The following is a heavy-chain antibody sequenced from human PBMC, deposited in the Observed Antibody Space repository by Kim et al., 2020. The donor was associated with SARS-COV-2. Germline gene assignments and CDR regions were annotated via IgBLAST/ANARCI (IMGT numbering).Heavy chain of an antibody. CDR3: ARVLVGGTIGVLDY. V-gene: IGHV3-21*01. J-gene: IGHJ4*02. CDR2: ISSSSSYI. D-gene: IGHD1-26*01. Sequence: GGSLRLSCAASGFTFSNYNMNWVRQAPGKGLEWVSFISSSSSYIYYADSVKGRFTISRDNAKNSLYLQMNSLRAEDTAVYYCARVLVGGTIGVLDYWGQGTPVTVSS. CDR1: GFTFSNYN.